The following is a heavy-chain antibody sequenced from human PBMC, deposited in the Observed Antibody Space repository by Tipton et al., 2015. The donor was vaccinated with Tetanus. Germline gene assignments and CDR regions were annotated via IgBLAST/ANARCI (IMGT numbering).Heavy chain of an antibody. CDR2: IYTSGST. CDR3: ARGWGSSWYYFDY. CDR1: GDSISSFY. Sequence: TLSFTCSVSGDSISSFYWSWIRQPAGKGLEWIGRIYTSGSTNYNPSLKSRVTMSVDTSKRQFSLKLNSVTAADTAVYYCARGWGSSWYYFDYWGQGILVTVSS. D-gene: IGHD6-13*01. J-gene: IGHJ4*02. V-gene: IGHV4-4*07.